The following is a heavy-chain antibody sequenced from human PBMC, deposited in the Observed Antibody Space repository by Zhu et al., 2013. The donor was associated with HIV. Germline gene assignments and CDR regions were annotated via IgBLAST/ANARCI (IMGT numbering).Heavy chain of an antibody. CDR1: GGTFSSYA. CDR3: ARDNGDSVVDTAMVLYFDY. D-gene: IGHD5-18*01. Sequence: QVQLVQSGAEVKKPGSSVKVSCKASGGTFSSYAISWVRQAPGQGLEWMGGIIPIFGTANYAQKFQGRVTITADESTSTAYMELSSLRSEDTAVYYCARDNGDSVVDTAMVLYFDYWAREPWPPSPQ. J-gene: IGHJ4*02. V-gene: IGHV1-69*01. CDR2: IIPIFGTA.